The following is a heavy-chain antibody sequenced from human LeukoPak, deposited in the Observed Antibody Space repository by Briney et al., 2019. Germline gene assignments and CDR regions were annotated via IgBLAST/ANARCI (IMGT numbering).Heavy chain of an antibody. J-gene: IGHJ3*02. D-gene: IGHD6-13*01. CDR3: ARVGYSSSWYRAFDI. Sequence: GGSLRLSCAASGFTFSSYAMHWVRQAPGKGLEWVAVISYGGSNKYYADSVKGRFTISRDNSKNTLYLQMNSLRAEDTAVYYCARVGYSSSWYRAFDIWGQGTMVTVSS. V-gene: IGHV3-30*04. CDR2: ISYGGSNK. CDR1: GFTFSSYA.